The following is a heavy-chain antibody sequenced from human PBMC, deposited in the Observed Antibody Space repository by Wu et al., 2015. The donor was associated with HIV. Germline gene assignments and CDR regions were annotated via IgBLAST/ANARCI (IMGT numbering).Heavy chain of an antibody. CDR1: GYSFTDYG. Sequence: QVQLVQSGGEVKKPGASVKVACKTSGYSFTDYGIHWVRRAPGQGLEWMGWISAHNGKTKYEQKFQGRLTMTTETSTDTAYMELRRLTSGDTAVYFCARGHYYDTSSSPMYWGQGTQVTVSS. J-gene: IGHJ4*02. D-gene: IGHD3-16*01. V-gene: IGHV1-18*01. CDR3: ARGHYYDTSSSPMY. CDR2: ISAHNGKT.